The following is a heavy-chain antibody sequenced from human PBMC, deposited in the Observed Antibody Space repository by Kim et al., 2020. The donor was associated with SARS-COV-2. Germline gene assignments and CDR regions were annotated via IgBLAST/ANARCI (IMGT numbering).Heavy chain of an antibody. CDR2: IYYSGST. CDR3: ASVPARYYDFWSGCFDP. Sequence: SETLSLTCTVPGGSISSGDYYWSWIRQPPGKGLEWIGYIYYSGSTYYNPSLKSRVTISVDTSKNQFSLKLSSVTAADTAVYYCASVPARYYDFWSGCFDPWGQGTLVTVSS. D-gene: IGHD3-3*01. J-gene: IGHJ5*02. CDR1: GGSISSGDYY. V-gene: IGHV4-30-4*01.